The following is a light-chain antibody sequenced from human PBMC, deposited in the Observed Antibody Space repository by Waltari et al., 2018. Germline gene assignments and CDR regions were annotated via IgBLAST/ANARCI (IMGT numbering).Light chain of an antibody. Sequence: SSELTQDPAVSVALGQTVTITCQGDSLRRYSASWYQQRPGQAPILVLYGQDNRPSGIPDRFSGSTSGDTATLTITGAQAEDAADYYCLSRDSSSTRLFGGGTRLTV. J-gene: IGLJ3*02. V-gene: IGLV3-19*01. CDR3: LSRDSSSTRL. CDR1: SLRRYS. CDR2: GQD.